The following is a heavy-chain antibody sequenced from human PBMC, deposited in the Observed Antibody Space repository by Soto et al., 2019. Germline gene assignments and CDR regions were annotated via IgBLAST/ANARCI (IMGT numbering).Heavy chain of an antibody. CDR1: GGTFSSYT. CDR2: IIPILGIA. D-gene: IGHD3-10*01. CDR3: ARATYYYGSGLDI. Sequence: SVKVSCKASGGTFSSYTISWVRQAPGQGLEWMGRIIPILGIANYAQKFQGRVTITADKSTSTAYMELSSLRSEDTAVYYCARATYYYGSGLDIWGQGTMVTVSS. J-gene: IGHJ3*02. V-gene: IGHV1-69*02.